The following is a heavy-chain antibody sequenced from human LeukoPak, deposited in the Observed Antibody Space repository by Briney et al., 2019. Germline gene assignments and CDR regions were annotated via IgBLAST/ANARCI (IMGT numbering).Heavy chain of an antibody. V-gene: IGHV4-38-2*01. CDR1: GYSISSGYY. CDR3: ARRSAGRLYFYMDV. D-gene: IGHD6-13*01. J-gene: IGHJ6*03. Sequence: SETLPLTCAVSGYSISSGYYWGWIRQPPGKGLEWIGDIYRSGSDSAYYNPSLKSRVTISVDTAKNQFSLKLNSVTAADTAVYFCARRSAGRLYFYMDVWGKGTTVTVSS. CDR2: IYRSGSDSA.